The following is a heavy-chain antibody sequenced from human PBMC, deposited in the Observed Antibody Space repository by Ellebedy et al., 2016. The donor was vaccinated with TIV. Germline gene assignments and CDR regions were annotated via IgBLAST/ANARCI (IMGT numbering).Heavy chain of an antibody. CDR2: MRQDGSDK. Sequence: GGSLRLSCVGSGFSFRSYWMSWVRQAPGKGLEWVANMRQDGSDKYYVDSVKGRFTISRDNAKNSLYLQVHSLRVEDTAVYYCATDGSYGDYRFPAHAFKLWGQGTMVTVSS. V-gene: IGHV3-7*01. D-gene: IGHD4-17*01. CDR3: ATDGSYGDYRFPAHAFKL. J-gene: IGHJ3*01. CDR1: GFSFRSYW.